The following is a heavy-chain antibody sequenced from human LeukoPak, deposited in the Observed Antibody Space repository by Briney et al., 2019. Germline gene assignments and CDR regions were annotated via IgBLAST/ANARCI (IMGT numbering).Heavy chain of an antibody. CDR1: GFAFDEHG. Sequence: GGSLRLSSTASGFAFDEHGMTWVRQVPGKGLEWVSGINWSGKSTSYGDPVRGRFTISRDNAKNSLSLQMDSLRAEDTALYYCARAPITSPFYFDYWGQGTLVTVSS. D-gene: IGHD2-2*01. CDR2: INWSGKST. J-gene: IGHJ4*02. CDR3: ARAPITSPFYFDY. V-gene: IGHV3-20*03.